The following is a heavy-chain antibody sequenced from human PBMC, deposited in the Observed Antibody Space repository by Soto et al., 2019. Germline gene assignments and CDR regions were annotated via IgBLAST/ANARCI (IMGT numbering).Heavy chain of an antibody. CDR2: VDGSGYST. V-gene: IGHV3-23*01. J-gene: IGHJ4*02. CDR1: GFTFISYA. Sequence: EVQLLESGGGLVQPGGSLRLSCAASGFTFISYAMSWVRQAPGKGLEWVSAVDGSGYSTYYADSVKGRFTIPRDNSKNTLDLQMNSLRAEDTAVYFCAKDLPAGRGGVYFDYWGQGALVTVSS. CDR3: AKDLPAGRGGVYFDY. D-gene: IGHD6-6*01.